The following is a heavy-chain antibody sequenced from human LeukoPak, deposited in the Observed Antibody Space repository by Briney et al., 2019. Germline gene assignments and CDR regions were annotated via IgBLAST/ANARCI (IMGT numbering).Heavy chain of an antibody. Sequence: PGGSLRLSCAASGFAFSTYSMNWVRQPPGQGLKWVASISLNSAAIYYADSVRGRFTISRDNAKNSLHLQMDSLKAEDTAVYYCAKEVGAESWGQGTLVTVSS. CDR3: AKEVGAES. V-gene: IGHV3-21*04. CDR2: ISLNSAAI. CDR1: GFAFSTYS. D-gene: IGHD1-26*01. J-gene: IGHJ4*02.